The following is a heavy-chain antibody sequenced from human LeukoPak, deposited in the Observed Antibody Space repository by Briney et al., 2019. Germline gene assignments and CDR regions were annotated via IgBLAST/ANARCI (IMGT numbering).Heavy chain of an antibody. J-gene: IGHJ4*02. CDR2: ISWNSASR. Sequence: PGGSLRLSCAASGFTVYDYAMHWVRQSPGKGLEWVSGISWNSASRGYADSVKGRFTISRDNARDSLYLQMNSLRPEDTAFYYCVKDYGADYYDSSGFYYSYFENWGQGTLVTVSS. CDR1: GFTVYDYA. D-gene: IGHD3-22*01. V-gene: IGHV3-9*01. CDR3: VKDYGADYYDSSGFYYSYFEN.